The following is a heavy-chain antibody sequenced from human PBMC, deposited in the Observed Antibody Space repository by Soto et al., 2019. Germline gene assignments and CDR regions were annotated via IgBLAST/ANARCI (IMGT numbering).Heavy chain of an antibody. J-gene: IGHJ6*02. CDR1: GFTFSSYW. CDR3: ARPPLMAGGGMDV. D-gene: IGHD6-19*01. Sequence: EVQLVESGGGLVQPGGSLRLSCAASGFTFSSYWMHWVRQAPGKGLVWVSRINSDGSSTSYADSVKGRFTISGDNAKNTLYLQMNSLRAEDTAVYYCARPPLMAGGGMDVWGQGTTVTVSS. V-gene: IGHV3-74*01. CDR2: INSDGSST.